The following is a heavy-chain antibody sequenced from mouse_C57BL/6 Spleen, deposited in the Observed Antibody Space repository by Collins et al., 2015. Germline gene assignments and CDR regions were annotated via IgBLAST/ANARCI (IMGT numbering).Heavy chain of an antibody. D-gene: IGHD1-3*01. CDR1: SYG. CDR2: IWGDGST. J-gene: IGHJ3*01. CDR3: ANTNWFAY. Sequence: SYGVTWVRQPPGKGLEWLGVIWGDGSTNYHSALISRLSISKDNSKSQVFLKLNSLQTDDTATYYCANTNWFAYWGQGTLVTVSA. V-gene: IGHV2-3*01.